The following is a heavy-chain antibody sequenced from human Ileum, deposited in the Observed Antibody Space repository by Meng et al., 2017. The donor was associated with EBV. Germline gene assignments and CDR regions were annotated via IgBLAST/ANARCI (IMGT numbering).Heavy chain of an antibody. CDR1: GGFISRRDW. CDR3: ASSDYYRSDY. V-gene: IGHV4-4*02. CDR2: TPHSGSN. D-gene: IGHD3-22*01. Sequence: QGQTQEADPGLGNRSATLAFSCAVSGGFISRRDWWSWVRQPPGKGLEMIGETPHSGSNNYSPSLKSRVTISLDKSKNQLSLKLNSVTAADTAVYYCASSDYYRSDYWGQGTLVTVSS. J-gene: IGHJ4*02.